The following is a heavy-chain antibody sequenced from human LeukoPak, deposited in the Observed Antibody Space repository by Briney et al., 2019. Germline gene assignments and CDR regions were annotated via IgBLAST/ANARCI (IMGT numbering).Heavy chain of an antibody. CDR2: IRYDGSNK. J-gene: IGHJ6*04. CDR3: AKGSDCSSTSCYMDV. D-gene: IGHD2-2*01. V-gene: IGHV3-30*02. Sequence: GGSLRLSCAASGFTFSSYGMHWVRQAPGKGLEWVAFIRYDGSNKYYADSVKGRFTISRDNSKNTLYLQMNSLRAEDTAVYYCAKGSDCSSTSCYMDVWGKGTTVTDSS. CDR1: GFTFSSYG.